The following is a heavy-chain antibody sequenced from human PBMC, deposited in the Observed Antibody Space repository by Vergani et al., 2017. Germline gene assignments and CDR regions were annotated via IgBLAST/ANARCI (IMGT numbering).Heavy chain of an antibody. D-gene: IGHD3-3*01. CDR2: IDDKGKS. CDR1: GAAFNSYQ. CDR3: VRRDFWVGPRTFDF. V-gene: IGHV4-34*01. Sequence: QVQLHQWGAGLLKTSETLSLTCAVSGAAFNSYQWTWIRQSPGRGLEWIGEIDDKGKSICNPTLKSRVTISVDNSKRQFSLHVTSVTAADSAMYYCVRRDFWVGPRTFDFWGAGTPVTVSS. J-gene: IGHJ3*01.